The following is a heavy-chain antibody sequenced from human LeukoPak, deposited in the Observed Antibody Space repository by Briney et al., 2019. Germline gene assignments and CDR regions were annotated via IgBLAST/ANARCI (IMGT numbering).Heavy chain of an antibody. CDR1: GFTFSSYW. CDR3: ARHNPLWGY. D-gene: IGHD1-14*01. J-gene: IGHJ4*02. Sequence: GGSLRLSCAASGFTFSSYWMSWVRQAPGKGLEWVANIKPDGSEKYYVDSVKGRFTISRDNAKNSLYLQMSSLRVEDTALYFCARHNPLWGYWGQGTLVPVSS. V-gene: IGHV3-7*04. CDR2: IKPDGSEK.